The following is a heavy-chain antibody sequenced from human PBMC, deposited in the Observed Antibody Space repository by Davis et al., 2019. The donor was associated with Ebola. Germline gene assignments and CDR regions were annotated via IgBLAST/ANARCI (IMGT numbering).Heavy chain of an antibody. CDR3: ARDYGDYVFDY. J-gene: IGHJ4*02. CDR1: GGSISSSNW. D-gene: IGHD4-17*01. Sequence: MPSETLSLTCAVSGGSISSSNWWSWVRQPPGKGLEWIGEIYHSGSTNYNPSLKSRVTISVDTSKNQFSLKLSSVTAADTAVYYCARDYGDYVFDYWGQGTLVTVSS. V-gene: IGHV4-4*02. CDR2: IYHSGST.